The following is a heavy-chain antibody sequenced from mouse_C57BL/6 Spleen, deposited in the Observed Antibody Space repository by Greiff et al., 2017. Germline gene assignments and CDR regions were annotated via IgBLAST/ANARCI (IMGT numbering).Heavy chain of an antibody. D-gene: IGHD1-1*01. J-gene: IGHJ2*01. CDR1: GYTFTSYW. CDR2: IYPSDSET. Sequence: QVQLQQPGAELVRPGSSVKLSCKASGYTFTSYWMDWVKQRPGQGLEWIGNIYPSDSETHYNQKFKDKATLTVDKSSSTAYMQLSSLTSEDSAVYYCARSISYGSSRYYFDYWGQGTTLTVSS. CDR3: ARSISYGSSRYYFDY. V-gene: IGHV1-61*01.